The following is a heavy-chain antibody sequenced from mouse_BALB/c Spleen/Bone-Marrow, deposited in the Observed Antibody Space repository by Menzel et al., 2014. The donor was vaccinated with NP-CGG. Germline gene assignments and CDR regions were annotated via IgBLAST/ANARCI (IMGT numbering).Heavy chain of an antibody. CDR1: GFTFSSYG. Sequence: EVQGVESGGGLVQPGGSLKLSCVASGFTFSSYGMSWVRQTPDKRLELVATINNNGGSTYYPDSVKVQFTISRDNAKNTLYLQMSSLKSEDTAMYYCARVYGWYFDVWGAGTTVTVSS. J-gene: IGHJ1*01. D-gene: IGHD1-1*01. CDR2: INNNGGST. V-gene: IGHV5-6-3*01. CDR3: ARVYGWYFDV.